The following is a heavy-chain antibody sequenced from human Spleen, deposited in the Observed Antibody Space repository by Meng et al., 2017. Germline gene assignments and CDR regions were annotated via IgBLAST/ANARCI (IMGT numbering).Heavy chain of an antibody. CDR1: GFTFDDYG. CDR3: ARSPIDKYDLSALPLDY. V-gene: IGHV3-20*04. J-gene: IGHJ4*02. Sequence: GESLKISCAASGFTFDDYGMSWVRQAPGKGLEWVSGINWNGGSTGYADSVKGRFTISRDNAKNSLYLQMNSLRAEDTAVYYCARSPIDKYDLSALPLDYWGQGTLVTVSS. D-gene: IGHD3-22*01. CDR2: INWNGGST.